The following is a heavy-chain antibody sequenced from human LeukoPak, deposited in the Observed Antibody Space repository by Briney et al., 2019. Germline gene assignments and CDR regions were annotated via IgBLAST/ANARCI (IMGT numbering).Heavy chain of an antibody. CDR2: IKQDGSEK. V-gene: IGHV3-7*04. J-gene: IGHJ4*02. D-gene: IGHD5-24*01. CDR1: GFTFSSYS. CDR3: ARGRWSFDY. Sequence: GGSLRLSCAASGFTFSSYSMNWVRQAPGKVLEWMANIKQDGSEKYYVDSVKGRFTISRDNAKNSLYLQMNSLRAEDTAVYYCARGRWSFDYWGQGTLVTVSS.